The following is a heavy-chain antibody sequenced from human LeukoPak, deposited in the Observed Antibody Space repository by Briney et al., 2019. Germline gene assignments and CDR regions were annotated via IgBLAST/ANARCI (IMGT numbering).Heavy chain of an antibody. CDR3: ARDHGFYCSGGSCSPDAFDI. CDR2: ISSSGSTI. V-gene: IGHV3-11*01. D-gene: IGHD2-15*01. J-gene: IGHJ3*02. CDR1: GFTFSDYY. Sequence: GGSLRLSCAASGFTFSDYYMSWIRQAPGKGLEWVSYISSSGSTIYYADSVKGRFTISRDNAKNSLYLQMNSLRAEDTAVYYCARDHGFYCSGGSCSPDAFDIWGQGTMVTVSS.